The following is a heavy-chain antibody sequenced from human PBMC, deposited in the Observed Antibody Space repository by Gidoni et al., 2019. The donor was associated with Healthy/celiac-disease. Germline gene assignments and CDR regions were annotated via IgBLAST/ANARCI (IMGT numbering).Heavy chain of an antibody. CDR2: IYPSGST. CDR3: ARDGSITGTTFYYYYGMDV. J-gene: IGHJ6*02. Sequence: QVQLQESGPGLVKPSETLSLTCTVSGGSISSSYWSWIRQPAGKGLEWIGRIYPSGSTNYNPSLKSRVTMSVDTSKNQFSLKLSSVTAADTAVYYCARDGSITGTTFYYYYGMDVWGQGTTVTVSS. D-gene: IGHD1-7*01. CDR1: GGSISSSY. V-gene: IGHV4-4*07.